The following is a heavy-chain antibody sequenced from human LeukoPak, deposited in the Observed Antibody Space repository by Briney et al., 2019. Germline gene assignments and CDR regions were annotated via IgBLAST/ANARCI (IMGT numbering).Heavy chain of an antibody. J-gene: IGHJ4*02. D-gene: IGHD2-2*01. CDR3: AKDDRYCSSTSCGYFDY. V-gene: IGHV3-23*01. CDR2: ISGSGGST. CDR1: GFTFSSYA. Sequence: GGSLRLSCAASGFTFSSYAMSWVRQAPGKGLEWVSAISGSGGSTYYADSVKGRFTISRDNSKNTLYLQMNSLRAEDTAVYYCAKDDRYCSSTSCGYFDYWGQGTLVTVSS.